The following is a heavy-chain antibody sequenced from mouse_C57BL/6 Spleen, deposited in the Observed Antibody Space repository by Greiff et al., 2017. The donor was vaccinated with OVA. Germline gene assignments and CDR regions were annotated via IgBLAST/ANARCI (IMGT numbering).Heavy chain of an antibody. CDR2: IDPSDSET. V-gene: IGHV1-52*01. CDR1: GYTFTSYW. Sequence: QVQLQQPGAELVRPGSSVKLSCKASGYTFTSYWMHWVKQRPIQGLEWIGNIDPSDSETHYNQKFKDKATLTVDKSSSTAYMQLSSLTSEDSAVYYCARGYDSALDVWGTGTTVTVSS. J-gene: IGHJ1*03. CDR3: ARGYDSALDV. D-gene: IGHD2-4*01.